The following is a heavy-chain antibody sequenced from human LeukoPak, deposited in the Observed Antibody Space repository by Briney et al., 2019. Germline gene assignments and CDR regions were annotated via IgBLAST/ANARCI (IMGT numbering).Heavy chain of an antibody. Sequence: PSETLSLTCTVSGGSISSSSYYWGWIRQPPGKGLEWIGSIYYSGSTYYNPSLKSRVTISVDTSKNQFSLKLGSVTAADTAVYYCARSGEEDYYYYGMDVWGQGTTVTVSS. V-gene: IGHV4-39*07. CDR3: ARSGEEDYYYYGMDV. D-gene: IGHD4-17*01. J-gene: IGHJ6*02. CDR2: IYYSGST. CDR1: GGSISSSSYY.